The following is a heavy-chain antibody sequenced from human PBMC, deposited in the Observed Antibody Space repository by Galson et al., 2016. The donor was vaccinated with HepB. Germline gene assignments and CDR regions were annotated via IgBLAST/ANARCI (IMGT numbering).Heavy chain of an antibody. CDR2: ITGSGGSA. D-gene: IGHD6-19*01. Sequence: LRLSCAASGFTFSSHAMSWVRQAPGKGLEWVSAITGSGGSAYYADSVKGRFTFSRDNSKNTLYLQMNSLRAEDTAVYYCAKRSMSAVAGSFDFWGQGTLVTVSS. CDR1: GFTFSSHA. CDR3: AKRSMSAVAGSFDF. J-gene: IGHJ4*02. V-gene: IGHV3-23*01.